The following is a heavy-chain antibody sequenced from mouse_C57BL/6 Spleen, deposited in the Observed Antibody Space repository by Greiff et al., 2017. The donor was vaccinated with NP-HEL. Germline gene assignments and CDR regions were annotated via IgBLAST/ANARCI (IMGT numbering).Heavy chain of an antibody. Sequence: VQLQQSGPELVKPGASVKISCKASGYAFSSSWMNWVKQRPGKGLEWIGRIYPGDGDTNYNGKFKGKATLTADKSSSTAYMQLSSLTSEDSAVYFCAKYYYGSSYQAFDYWGQSTTLTVSS. CDR2: IYPGDGDT. D-gene: IGHD1-1*01. CDR1: GYAFSSSW. J-gene: IGHJ2*01. CDR3: AKYYYGSSYQAFDY. V-gene: IGHV1-82*01.